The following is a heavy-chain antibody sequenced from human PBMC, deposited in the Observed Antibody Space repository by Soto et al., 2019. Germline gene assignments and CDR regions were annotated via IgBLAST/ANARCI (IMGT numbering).Heavy chain of an antibody. J-gene: IGHJ6*02. CDR3: ARDWHYGSGSYYYGMDV. CDR2: IYSGGST. Sequence: GGSLRISCAASGFTVSSNYMSWVRQAPGKGLEWVSVIYSGGSTYYADSVKGRFTISRHNSKNTLYLQMNSLRAEDTAVYYCARDWHYGSGSYYYGMDVWGQGTTVTVSS. CDR1: GFTVSSNY. V-gene: IGHV3-53*04. D-gene: IGHD3-10*01.